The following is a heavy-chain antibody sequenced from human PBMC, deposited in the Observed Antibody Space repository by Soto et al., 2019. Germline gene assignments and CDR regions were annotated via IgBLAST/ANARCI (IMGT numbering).Heavy chain of an antibody. D-gene: IGHD2-8*01. CDR1: GFTFSSYA. Sequence: PGGSLRLSCAASGFTFSSYAMSWVRQAPGKGLEWVSAISGSGGSTYYADSVKGRFTISRDNSKNTLYLQMNSLRAEDTAVYYCAKVPGDSTFIVLMVYAAIDYWGQGTLVTVSS. CDR3: AKVPGDSTFIVLMVYAAIDY. V-gene: IGHV3-23*01. J-gene: IGHJ4*02. CDR2: ISGSGGST.